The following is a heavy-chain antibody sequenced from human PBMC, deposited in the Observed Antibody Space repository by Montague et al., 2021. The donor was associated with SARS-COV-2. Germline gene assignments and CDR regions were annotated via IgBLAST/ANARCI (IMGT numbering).Heavy chain of an antibody. CDR1: GFSLSTSGMC. J-gene: IGHJ6*02. Sequence: PALVKPTQTLTLTCTFSGFSLSTSGMCVSWIRQPPGKALGWLALIDWDDDKYYSTSLKTRLTISKDTSKNQVVLTMTNMDPVDTATYYCARMTTVTYPYYYYYYYGMDVWGQGTTVTVSS. V-gene: IGHV2-70*01. D-gene: IGHD4-17*01. CDR2: IDWDDDK. CDR3: ARMTTVTYPYYYYYYYGMDV.